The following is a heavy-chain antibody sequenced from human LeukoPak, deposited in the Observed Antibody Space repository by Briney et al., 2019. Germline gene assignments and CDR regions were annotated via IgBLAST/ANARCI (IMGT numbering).Heavy chain of an antibody. CDR3: AQRSGAVRGARDAFDI. J-gene: IGHJ3*02. CDR1: GFTFSSYG. Sequence: PGGSLRLSCAASGFTFSSYGMHWVRQAPGKGLEWVAVISYDGSNKYYADSVKGRFTISRDNSKNTLYLQMNSLRAEDTAVYYCAQRSGAVRGARDAFDIWGQGTMVTVSS. D-gene: IGHD3-10*01. CDR2: ISYDGSNK. V-gene: IGHV3-30*03.